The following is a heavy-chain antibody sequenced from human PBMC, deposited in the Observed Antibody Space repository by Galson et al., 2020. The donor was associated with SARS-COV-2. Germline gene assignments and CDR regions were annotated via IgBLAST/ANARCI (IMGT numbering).Heavy chain of an antibody. CDR3: ARLGIDHGGMDV. D-gene: IGHD4-17*01. V-gene: IGHV3-74*01. Sequence: GGSLRLSCAASDFTFSGYWMHWVRQAPGKGLVWVSRINGDGTITTYADSVTGRFTISRDNAKNTLYLQMNSLRADDTAVYYCARLGIDHGGMDVWGQGATVTVS. CDR1: DFTFSGYW. J-gene: IGHJ6*02. CDR2: INGDGTIT.